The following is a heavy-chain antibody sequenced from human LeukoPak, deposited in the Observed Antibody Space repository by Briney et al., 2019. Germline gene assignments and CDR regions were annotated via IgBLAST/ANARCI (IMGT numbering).Heavy chain of an antibody. Sequence: GGSLGLSCAASGFTFSSYSMNWVRQAPGKGLEWVSSISSSSSYIYYADSVKGRFTISRDNAKNSLYLQMNSLRAEDTAVYYCAREGRDFWSGYNAEYFDYWGQGTLVTVSS. D-gene: IGHD3-3*01. J-gene: IGHJ4*02. CDR2: ISSSSSYI. CDR3: AREGRDFWSGYNAEYFDY. V-gene: IGHV3-21*01. CDR1: GFTFSSYS.